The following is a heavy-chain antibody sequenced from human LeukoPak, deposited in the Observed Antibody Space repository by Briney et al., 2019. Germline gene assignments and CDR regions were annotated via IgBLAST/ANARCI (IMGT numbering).Heavy chain of an antibody. J-gene: IGHJ6*04. CDR1: GFTVNDNY. CDR3: ARALGVTPPYYFSYGMDV. CDR2: IKQDGIEK. Sequence: AGGSLRLSCVVSGFTVNDNYMNWVRQAPGKGLEWVANIKQDGIEKYYVDSVKGRFTISRDNAENSMYLQMSSLRAEDTAVYFCARALGVTPPYYFSYGMDVWGKGATVTVSS. D-gene: IGHD2-21*02. V-gene: IGHV3-7*03.